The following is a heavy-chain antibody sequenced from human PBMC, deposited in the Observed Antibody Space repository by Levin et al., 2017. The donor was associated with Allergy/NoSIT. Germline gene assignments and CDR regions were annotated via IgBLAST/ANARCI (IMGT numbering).Heavy chain of an antibody. CDR1: GFTFSSYA. V-gene: IGHV3-23*01. J-gene: IGHJ4*02. CDR2: ISGSGGST. D-gene: IGHD4/OR15-4a*01. Sequence: GGSLRLSCAASGFTFSSYAMSWVRQAPGKGLEWVSAISGSGGSTYYADSVKGRFTISRDNSKNTLYLQMNSLRAEDTAVYYCAATWADYGSDAYFDYWGQGTLVTVSS. CDR3: AATWADYGSDAYFDY.